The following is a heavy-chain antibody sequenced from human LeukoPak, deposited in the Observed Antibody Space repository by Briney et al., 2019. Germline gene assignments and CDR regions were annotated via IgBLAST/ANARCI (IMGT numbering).Heavy chain of an antibody. CDR2: IIPIFGTA. CDR3: ARDLPRTIIAAAAPDY. CDR1: GGTFSSYA. V-gene: IGHV1-69*05. Sequence: SVKVSCKASGGTFSSYAISWVRQAPGQGLEWMGRIIPIFGTANYAQKFQGRVTITTDESTSTAYMELSSLRSEDTAVYYCARDLPRTIIAAAAPDYWGQGTLVTVSS. J-gene: IGHJ4*02. D-gene: IGHD6-13*01.